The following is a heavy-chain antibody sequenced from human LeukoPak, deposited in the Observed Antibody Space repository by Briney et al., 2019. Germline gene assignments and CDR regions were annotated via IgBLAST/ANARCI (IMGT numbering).Heavy chain of an antibody. CDR2: ISYDGSNK. CDR1: GFTFSSYA. V-gene: IGHV3-30-3*01. J-gene: IGHJ3*02. Sequence: GGSLRLSCAASGFTFSSYAMHWVRQAPGKGLEWVAVISYDGSNKYYADSVKGRFTISRDNSKNTLYLQMNSLRAEDTAVYYCARDPRPGYSSSRVPGAFDIWGQGTMVTVSS. CDR3: ARDPRPGYSSSRVPGAFDI. D-gene: IGHD6-13*01.